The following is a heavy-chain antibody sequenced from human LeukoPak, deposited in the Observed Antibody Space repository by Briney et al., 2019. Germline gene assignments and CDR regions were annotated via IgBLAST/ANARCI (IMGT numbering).Heavy chain of an antibody. Sequence: GASVKVSCKASGGTFNRYAFNWVRQAPGQGLEWMGRVIPILDITNYAQRFQGRVTITADKSTSTAYMELISLRSEDTAVYYCARVRLELGEDKGHYFDYWGQGTLVTVSS. CDR1: GGTFNRYA. J-gene: IGHJ4*02. V-gene: IGHV1-69*04. CDR3: ARVRLELGEDKGHYFDY. D-gene: IGHD1-7*01. CDR2: VIPILDIT.